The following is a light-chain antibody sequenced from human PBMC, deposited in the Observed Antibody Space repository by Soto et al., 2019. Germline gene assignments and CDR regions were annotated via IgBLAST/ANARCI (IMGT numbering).Light chain of an antibody. CDR1: ALPKQY. Sequence: SYELTQPPSVSVSPGKTARITCSGDALPKQYAYWYQQKPGQAPVVVIYKDNGRPSGIPERFSGSSSGTTVTLTISGVQAEDEAYYYCQSSDSSGRYPYVFGTGTKLTVL. J-gene: IGLJ1*01. CDR3: QSSDSSGRYPYV. CDR2: KDN. V-gene: IGLV3-25*02.